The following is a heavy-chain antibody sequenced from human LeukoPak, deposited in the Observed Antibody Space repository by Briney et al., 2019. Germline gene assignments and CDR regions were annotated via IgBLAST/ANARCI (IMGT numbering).Heavy chain of an antibody. D-gene: IGHD3-22*01. CDR1: GFTFSDYY. J-gene: IGHJ4*02. CDR3: ARVRSGYEVLLFDY. Sequence: GGFLRLSRAASGFTFSDYYMSWIRQAPGKGLEWVSYISSSGSTIYYADSVKGRFTISRDNAKNPLYLQMNSLRAEDTAVYYCARVRSGYEVLLFDYWGQGTLVTVSS. V-gene: IGHV3-11*01. CDR2: ISSSGSTI.